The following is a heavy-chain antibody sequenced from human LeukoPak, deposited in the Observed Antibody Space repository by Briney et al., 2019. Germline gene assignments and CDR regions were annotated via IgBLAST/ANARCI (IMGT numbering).Heavy chain of an antibody. Sequence: GGSLRHSCAASGFTFSSYSMNWVRQAPGKGLEWVSSISSSSSYIYYADSVKGRFTISRDNAKNSLYLQMNSLRAEDTAVYYCARDGSNSNWFDPWGQGTLVTVSS. CDR2: ISSSSSYI. D-gene: IGHD4-11*01. CDR3: ARDGSNSNWFDP. CDR1: GFTFSSYS. J-gene: IGHJ5*02. V-gene: IGHV3-21*01.